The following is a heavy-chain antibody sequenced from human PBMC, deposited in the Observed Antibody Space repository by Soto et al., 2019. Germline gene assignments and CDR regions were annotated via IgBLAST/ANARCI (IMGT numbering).Heavy chain of an antibody. CDR3: ARVGYGDYVRGHNSEYFQH. D-gene: IGHD4-17*01. J-gene: IGHJ1*01. Sequence: GGSLRLSCAASGFTFSDYYMSWIRQAPGKGLEWVSYISSSSSYTNYADSVKGRFTISRDNAKNSLYLQMNSLRAEDTAVYYCARVGYGDYVRGHNSEYFQHWGQGTLVTVSS. CDR1: GFTFSDYY. CDR2: ISSSSSYT. V-gene: IGHV3-11*06.